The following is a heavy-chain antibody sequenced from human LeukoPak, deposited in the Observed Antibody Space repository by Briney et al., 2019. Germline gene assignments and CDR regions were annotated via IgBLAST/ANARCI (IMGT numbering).Heavy chain of an antibody. CDR1: GGSFSGYY. Sequence: SETLSLTCAVYGGSFSGYYWSWIRQPPGKGLEWIGEINHSGSTNYNPSLRSRVTISVDTSKNQFSLKLSSVTAADTAVYYCARGSSWFMSPYLYFDHWGQGTPVTVSS. D-gene: IGHD6-13*01. CDR2: INHSGST. J-gene: IGHJ4*02. CDR3: ARGSSWFMSPYLYFDH. V-gene: IGHV4-34*01.